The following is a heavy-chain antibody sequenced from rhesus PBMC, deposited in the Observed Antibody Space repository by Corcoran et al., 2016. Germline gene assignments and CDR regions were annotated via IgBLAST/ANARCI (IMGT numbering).Heavy chain of an antibody. Sequence: QLQLQESGPGLVKPSETLSLSCAVAGGLINNRYWSWIRRAPGGGLEWIGYIYGSGSSTKYNPSLESRVTLSVDTSKNQLSLRLSSVTAADTALYYCAKEEDYGNRGHRFDVWGPGVLITVSS. D-gene: IGHD4-35*01. CDR3: AKEEDYGNRGHRFDV. V-gene: IGHV4-169*01. CDR2: IYGSGSST. CDR1: GGLINNRY. J-gene: IGHJ5-1*01.